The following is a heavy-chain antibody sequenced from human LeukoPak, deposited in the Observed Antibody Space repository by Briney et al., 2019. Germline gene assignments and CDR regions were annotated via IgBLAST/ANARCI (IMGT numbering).Heavy chain of an antibody. Sequence: GGPLSLPCTASGFTLCVYGVRCVRDAREKARVWVGYIRSKAYGGTTEYAASVKGRFTISRDDSKSIGYMQMNSLKTEDTAVYYCTRGDYYDTSGYYFLFDYWGQGTLVTVSS. D-gene: IGHD3-22*01. CDR3: TRGDYYDTSGYYFLFDY. CDR2: IRSKAYGGTT. J-gene: IGHJ4*02. V-gene: IGHV3-49*04. CDR1: GFTLCVYG.